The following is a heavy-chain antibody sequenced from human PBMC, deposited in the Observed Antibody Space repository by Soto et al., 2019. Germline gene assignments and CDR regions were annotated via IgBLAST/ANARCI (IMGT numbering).Heavy chain of an antibody. CDR2: IVPIFGTT. J-gene: IGHJ6*02. CDR1: GGIFSNYA. D-gene: IGHD6-19*01. V-gene: IGHV1-69*12. Sequence: QVQLVQSGAEVKKPGSSVKVSCKVSGGIFSNYAIDWVRLAPGHGLEWMGGIVPIFGTTYYTQKFQGRATITADDSTTTAYLEMSSLRSEDTAIYYCARVEAVAGLYNYHGLDVWGQGTAVTVSS. CDR3: ARVEAVAGLYNYHGLDV.